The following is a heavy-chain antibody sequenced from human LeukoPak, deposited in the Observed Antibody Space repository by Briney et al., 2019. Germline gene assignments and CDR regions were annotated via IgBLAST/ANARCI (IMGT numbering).Heavy chain of an antibody. D-gene: IGHD6-13*01. CDR2: ISSSSSYT. CDR1: GFTFSDYY. J-gene: IGHJ5*02. V-gene: IGHV3-11*05. CDR3: AREVIAAAGTCWFDP. Sequence: GGSLRLFCAASGFTFSDYYMSWIRQAPGKGLEWVSYISSSSSYTNYADSVKGRFTISRDNAKNSLYLQMNSLRAEDTAVYYCAREVIAAAGTCWFDPWGQGTLVTVSS.